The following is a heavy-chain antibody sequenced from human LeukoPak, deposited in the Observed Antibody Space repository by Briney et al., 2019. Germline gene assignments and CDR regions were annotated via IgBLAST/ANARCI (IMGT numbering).Heavy chain of an antibody. Sequence: PSETLSLTCTVSGGSISSSSYYWGWIRQPPGKGLEWIGSIYYSGSTYYNPSLKSRVTISVDTSKNQFSLKLSSVTAADTAVYYCARVRYGGNSRIFDYWGQGTLVTVSS. CDR3: ARVRYGGNSRIFDY. J-gene: IGHJ4*02. CDR2: IYYSGST. CDR1: GGSISSSSYY. V-gene: IGHV4-39*01. D-gene: IGHD4-23*01.